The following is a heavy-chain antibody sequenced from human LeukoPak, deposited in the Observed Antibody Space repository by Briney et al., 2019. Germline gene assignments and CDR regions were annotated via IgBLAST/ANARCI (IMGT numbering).Heavy chain of an antibody. Sequence: SETLSLTCTVSGGSISSYYWSWIRQPPGKGLEWIGYIYYSGSTNYNPSLKSRVTISVDTSKKQFSLKLSSVTAADTAVYYCVRHHPCGGDCYSDYWGQGTLVTVSS. D-gene: IGHD2-21*02. V-gene: IGHV4-59*08. CDR1: GGSISSYY. CDR3: VRHHPCGGDCYSDY. J-gene: IGHJ4*02. CDR2: IYYSGST.